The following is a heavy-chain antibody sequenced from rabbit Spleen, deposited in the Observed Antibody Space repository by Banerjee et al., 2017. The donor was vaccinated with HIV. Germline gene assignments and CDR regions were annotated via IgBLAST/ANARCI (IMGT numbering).Heavy chain of an antibody. J-gene: IGHJ4*01. CDR2: IYPGVNIR. CDR1: GFDFSGYG. D-gene: IGHD2-1*01. CDR3: VRDVRWVGYGDYDGDINL. V-gene: IGHV1S7*01. Sequence: QSLEESGGGLVQPGGSLKLSCKASGFDFSGYGITWVRQAPGKGLEWIGIIYPGVNIRYYANWVNGRFTISSHNAQNTVDLQLNSLTAADTATYFCVRDVRWVGYGDYDGDINLWGQGTLVTVS.